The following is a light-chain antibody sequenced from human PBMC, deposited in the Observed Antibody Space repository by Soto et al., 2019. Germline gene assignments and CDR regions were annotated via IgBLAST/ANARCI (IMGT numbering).Light chain of an antibody. J-gene: IGLJ2*01. CDR3: SSYTTTSTVV. Sequence: QSVLTQPPSASGSPGQSVTISCTGTSSDVGGYKYVSWYQQHPGKAPKLIIYEVTNRPSGVSNRFSGSKSGNTASLTVSGLQAEDEADYYCSSYTTTSTVVFGGGTQLTVL. CDR2: EVT. CDR1: SSDVGGYKY. V-gene: IGLV2-14*01.